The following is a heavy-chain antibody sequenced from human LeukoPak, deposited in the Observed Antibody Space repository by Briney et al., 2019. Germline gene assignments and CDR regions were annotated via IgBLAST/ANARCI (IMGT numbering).Heavy chain of an antibody. CDR2: IYYSGST. Sequence: PSETLSLTCTVSRGSISRYYWSCIRQPPGKGLEWIGYIYYSGSTNYNPSLKSRVTISVDTSKNQFSLKLSSVTAADTAVYYCARGHPLYAIVLDYWGQGTLVTVSS. CDR1: RGSISRYY. J-gene: IGHJ4*02. D-gene: IGHD2-8*01. V-gene: IGHV4-59*01. CDR3: ARGHPLYAIVLDY.